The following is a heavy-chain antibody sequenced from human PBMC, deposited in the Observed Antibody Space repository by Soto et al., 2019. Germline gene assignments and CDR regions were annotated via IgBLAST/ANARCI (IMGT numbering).Heavy chain of an antibody. CDR3: DIIIIMVQGFMQVLFDH. V-gene: IGHV1-18*01. D-gene: IGHD3-10*01. J-gene: IGHJ1*01. Sequence: ASVYVSFKASGGTIRSYSLSWVRPAPVQRLEVMRWISAYNGNTNYAHKLHDRVTITTDTSTSTAYIELRSLRSDDAAVYYCDIIIIMVQGFMQVLFDHWD. CDR2: ISAYNGNT. CDR1: GGTIRSYS.